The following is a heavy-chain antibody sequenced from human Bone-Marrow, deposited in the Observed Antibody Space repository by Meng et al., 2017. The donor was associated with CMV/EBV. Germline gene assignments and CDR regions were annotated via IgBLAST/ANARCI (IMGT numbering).Heavy chain of an antibody. CDR1: GGSVSSGSYY. V-gene: IGHV4-61*01. CDR3: ARVSIFGVVPNWFDP. CDR2: IYYSGST. D-gene: IGHD3-3*01. J-gene: IGHJ5*02. Sequence: ESLKISCTVSGGSVSSGSYYWSWIRQPPGKGLEWIGYIYYSGSTNYNPSLKSRVTISVDTSKNQFSLKLSSVTAADTAVYYCARVSIFGVVPNWFDPWGQGTLVTVSS.